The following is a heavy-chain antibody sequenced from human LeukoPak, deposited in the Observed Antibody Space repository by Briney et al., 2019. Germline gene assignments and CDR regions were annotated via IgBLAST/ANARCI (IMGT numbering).Heavy chain of an antibody. D-gene: IGHD3-10*01. CDR2: IYYSGST. J-gene: IGHJ3*02. CDR1: GGSISSSSYY. CDR3: ARPMVRGVFDAFDI. V-gene: IGHV4-39*01. Sequence: SETLSLTCTVSGGSISSSSYYWGWIRQPPGKGLEWIGSIYYSGSTYYNPSLKSRVTISVDTSKNQFSLKLSSVTAADTAVYYCARPMVRGVFDAFDIWGQGTTVTVSS.